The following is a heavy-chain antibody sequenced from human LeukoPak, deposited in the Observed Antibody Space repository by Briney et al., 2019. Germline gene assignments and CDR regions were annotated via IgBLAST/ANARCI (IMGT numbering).Heavy chain of an antibody. CDR3: SRLAPGTVTTDY. V-gene: IGHV1-3*01. J-gene: IGHJ4*02. Sequence: ASVTVSCTASGYTFTTYAMHWVRQAPGQRLEWMGWINAGNGNTKYSQKFQGRVTITRDTSATTAYMELSSLRSEDTAVYYCSRLAPGTVTTDYWGQGTLVTVSS. D-gene: IGHD4-17*01. CDR2: INAGNGNT. CDR1: GYTFTTYA.